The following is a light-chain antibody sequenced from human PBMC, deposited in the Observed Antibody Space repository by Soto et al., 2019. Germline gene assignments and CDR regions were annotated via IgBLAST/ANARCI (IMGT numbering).Light chain of an antibody. CDR2: LGS. CDR3: MQALQTPT. Sequence: DIVMTQSPLSLPVTPGEPASISCRSSQSLLHSNGYNYLDWYLQKPGQSPQLLIYLGSNRASGVPDRFSGSGSGTDFTLKISGVEAEDVGVYYYMQALQTPTFGQGTKVDIK. V-gene: IGKV2-28*01. CDR1: QSLLHSNGYNY. J-gene: IGKJ1*01.